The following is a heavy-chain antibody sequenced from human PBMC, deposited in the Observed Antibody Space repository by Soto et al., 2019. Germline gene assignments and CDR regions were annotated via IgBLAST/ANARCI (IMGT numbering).Heavy chain of an antibody. D-gene: IGHD3-9*01. J-gene: IGHJ5*02. V-gene: IGHV4-34*01. CDR3: ARGPPYYDIVMRNPQAKNWFDP. Sequence: QVQLQQWGAGLLKPSETLSLTCAVYGGSFSGYYWSWIRQPPGKGLEWIGEINHSGSTNYNPSLKSRVTISVDTSKNQFSLKLSSVPAADTAVYYCARGPPYYDIVMRNPQAKNWFDPWGQGTLVTVSS. CDR1: GGSFSGYY. CDR2: INHSGST.